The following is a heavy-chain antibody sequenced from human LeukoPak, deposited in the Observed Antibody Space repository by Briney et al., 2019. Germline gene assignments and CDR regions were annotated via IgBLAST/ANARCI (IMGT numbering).Heavy chain of an antibody. D-gene: IGHD1-14*01. J-gene: IGHJ4*02. CDR1: GFTFSDYW. V-gene: IGHV3-74*01. CDR3: ARKWGSWQTGYYFDY. CDR2: IKSDGSST. Sequence: PGGSLRLSCAASGFTFSDYWMHWVRQAPGKGLVWVSRIKSDGSSTSYADSVKGRFTISRDSSKNTLYLQMNSLRVEDTAVYYCARKWGSWQTGYYFDYWGQGVLVTVSS.